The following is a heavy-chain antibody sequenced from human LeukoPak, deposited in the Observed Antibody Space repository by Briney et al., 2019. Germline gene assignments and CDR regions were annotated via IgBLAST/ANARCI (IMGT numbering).Heavy chain of an antibody. Sequence: PGGSLRLSCAASGFSLSSYWMTWVRQAPGKGLEWVANIKQDGSEKNYVDSVKGRFTISRDNAKNSLYLQMNSLRAEDTAVYYCARGGRFGDPWGQGTLVTVSS. CDR2: IKQDGSEK. J-gene: IGHJ5*02. D-gene: IGHD3-10*01. CDR3: ARGGRFGDP. V-gene: IGHV3-7*01. CDR1: GFSLSSYW.